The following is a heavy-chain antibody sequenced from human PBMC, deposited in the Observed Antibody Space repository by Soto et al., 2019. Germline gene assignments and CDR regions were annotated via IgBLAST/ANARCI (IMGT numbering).Heavy chain of an antibody. V-gene: IGHV1-69*12. CDR2: IIPIFGTA. D-gene: IGHD2-15*01. CDR3: ARVRYCSGGSCYDY. J-gene: IGHJ4*02. CDR1: GGTFSSYA. Sequence: QVQLVQSGAEVKKPGSSVKVSCKASGGTFSSYAISWVRQAPGQGLEWIGGIIPIFGTANYAQKFQGRVTITADESTSTAYMELSSLRSEDTALYYCARVRYCSGGSCYDYWGQGTLVTVSS.